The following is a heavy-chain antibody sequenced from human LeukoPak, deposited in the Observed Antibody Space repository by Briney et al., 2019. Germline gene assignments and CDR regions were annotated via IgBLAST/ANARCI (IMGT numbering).Heavy chain of an antibody. CDR1: GGSISSSNW. V-gene: IGHV4-4*02. Sequence: PSETLSLTCAVSGGSISSSNWWSWVRQPPGKGLEWIGEIYHSGSTNYNPSLKSRVTISVDKSKNQFSLKLSSVTAADTAVYYCASTGRGRPPRQFDYWGQGTLVTVSS. D-gene: IGHD2-8*02. J-gene: IGHJ4*02. CDR2: IYHSGST. CDR3: ASTGRGRPPRQFDY.